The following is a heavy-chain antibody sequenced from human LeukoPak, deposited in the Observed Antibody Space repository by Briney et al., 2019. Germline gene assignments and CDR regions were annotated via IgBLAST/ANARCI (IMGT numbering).Heavy chain of an antibody. CDR1: GFTFSTYA. D-gene: IGHD5-12*01. CDR2: INDGGGYT. Sequence: GGSLRLSCAASGFTFSTYAMTWVRQAPGKGLEWVSAINDGGGYTYYADSVKGRFTISRDNSKNTLYLQMNSLRAEDTAVYYCAKHSYRVDSFTDYWGQGTLVTVSS. V-gene: IGHV3-23*01. J-gene: IGHJ4*02. CDR3: AKHSYRVDSFTDY.